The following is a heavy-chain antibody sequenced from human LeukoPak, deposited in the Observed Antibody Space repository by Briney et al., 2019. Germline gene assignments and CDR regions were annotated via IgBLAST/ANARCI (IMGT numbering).Heavy chain of an antibody. V-gene: IGHV1-8*03. J-gene: IGHJ4*02. CDR3: ARLGWESSGWYVDY. Sequence: ASVKVSCKASGYTFTSYDINWVRQATGQGLEWMGWMNPNSGDTGYAQKFQGRVTITRNTSISTAYMELSSLRSGDTAVYYCARLGWESSGWYVDYWGQGTLVTVSS. CDR1: GYTFTSYD. CDR2: MNPNSGDT. D-gene: IGHD6-19*01.